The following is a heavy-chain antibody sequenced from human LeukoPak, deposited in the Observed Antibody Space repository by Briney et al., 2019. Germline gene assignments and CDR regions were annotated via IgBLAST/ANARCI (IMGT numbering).Heavy chain of an antibody. J-gene: IGHJ4*02. Sequence: SETLSLTCTVSGGSISSYYWSWIRQPPGKGLEWIGYIYYSGSTNYNPSLKSRVTISVDTSKNQFSLKLSSVTAADTAVYYCARVFSSQGVDYWGQGTLVTVSS. CDR1: GGSISSYY. CDR2: IYYSGST. CDR3: ARVFSSQGVDY. D-gene: IGHD6-6*01. V-gene: IGHV4-59*01.